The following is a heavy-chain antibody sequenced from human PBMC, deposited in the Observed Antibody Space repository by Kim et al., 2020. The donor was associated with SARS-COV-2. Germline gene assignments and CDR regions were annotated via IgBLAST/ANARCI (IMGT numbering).Heavy chain of an antibody. V-gene: IGHV3-74*01. D-gene: IGHD6-13*01. Sequence: GGSLRLSCAASGFTFSTYWLPFLRQVPGKGLVWVSRINADGSSATYADPVKGLFTISRDNAKNTLYLQMNSLRVEDTAVYYCARDMYSRDGGGYWGQGTLVTVS. CDR1: GFTFSTYW. CDR3: ARDMYSRDGGGY. J-gene: IGHJ4*02. CDR2: INADGSSA.